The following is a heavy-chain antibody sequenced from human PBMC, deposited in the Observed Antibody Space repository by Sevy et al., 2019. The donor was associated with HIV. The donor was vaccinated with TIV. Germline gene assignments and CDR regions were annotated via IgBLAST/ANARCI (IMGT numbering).Heavy chain of an antibody. J-gene: IGHJ4*02. V-gene: IGHV3-23*01. CDR3: AKRRNGDFDY. CDR2: LSGYSDIT. Sequence: GGSLRLSCAASGFTFSSHGMHWVRQAPGKGLEWVSGLSGYSDITRYADSVKGRFTVSRDNSRNTLYLQMNGLKAEDTAVYYCAKRRNGDFDYWGQGTLVTVSS. CDR1: GFTFSSHG. D-gene: IGHD2-8*01.